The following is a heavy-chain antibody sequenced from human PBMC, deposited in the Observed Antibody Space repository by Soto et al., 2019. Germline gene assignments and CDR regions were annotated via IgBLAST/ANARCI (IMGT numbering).Heavy chain of an antibody. V-gene: IGHV1-69*13. CDR2: IIPIFGTA. CDR1: GGTFSSYA. D-gene: IGHD1-26*01. CDR3: ARDLGENDAFDI. Sequence: SVKVSCKASGGTFSSYAISWVRQAPGQGLEWMGGIIPIFGTANYAQKFQGRVTITADESTSTAYMELSSLRSEDTALYYCARDLGENDAFDIWGQGTMVTVSS. J-gene: IGHJ3*02.